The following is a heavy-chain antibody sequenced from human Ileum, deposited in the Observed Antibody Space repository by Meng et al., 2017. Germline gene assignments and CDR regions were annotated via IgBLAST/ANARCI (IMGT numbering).Heavy chain of an antibody. CDR2: ISNSYNTI. V-gene: IGHV3-48*03. D-gene: IGHD6-19*01. J-gene: IGHJ4*02. CDR3: ARDSGSGSSIEESAFDY. CDR1: GFTFSNFE. Sequence: GESLKISCAASGFTFSNFEMNWVRQAPGKGLECVSYISNSYNTIYYADFVKGRFTISRDNAKKSLYLQMHSLRPEDTAVYYCARDSGSGSSIEESAFDYWGRGTLVTVSS.